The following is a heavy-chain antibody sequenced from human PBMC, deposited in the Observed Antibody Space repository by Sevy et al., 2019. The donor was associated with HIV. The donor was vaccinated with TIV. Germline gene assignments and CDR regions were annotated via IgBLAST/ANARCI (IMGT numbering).Heavy chain of an antibody. CDR2: INSDGSST. Sequence: GGSLRLSCAASGFTLSSYWMHWVRQAPGKGLVWVSRINSDGSSTSYADSVKGRFTISKDNAKNTLYLQMNSLRAEDTGVYYCARGGFVAVAFHWFDSWGQGTLVTVSS. CDR1: GFTLSSYW. D-gene: IGHD6-19*01. CDR3: ARGGFVAVAFHWFDS. J-gene: IGHJ5*01. V-gene: IGHV3-74*01.